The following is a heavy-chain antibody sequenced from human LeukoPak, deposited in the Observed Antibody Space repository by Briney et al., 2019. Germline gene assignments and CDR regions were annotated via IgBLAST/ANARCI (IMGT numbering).Heavy chain of an antibody. D-gene: IGHD6-6*01. CDR3: AREYSTSYYYFDY. J-gene: IGHJ4*02. CDR2: ISYDGSNK. CDR1: GFAFSSYA. V-gene: IGHV3-30-3*01. Sequence: GGSLRLSCAASGFAFSSYAMHWVRQTPGKGLEWVAVISYDGSNKYYGDSVKGQFTISRDNSKNTLYLQMNSLRAEDTGVYNCAREYSTSYYYFDYWGQGTLVTVSS.